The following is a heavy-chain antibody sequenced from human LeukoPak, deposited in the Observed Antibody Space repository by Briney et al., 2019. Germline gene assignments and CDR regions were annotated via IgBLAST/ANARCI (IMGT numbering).Heavy chain of an antibody. J-gene: IGHJ4*02. CDR3: AGRLAVAGTIPDY. CDR1: GCTFSSYA. D-gene: IGHD6-19*01. CDR2: IIPILGIA. Sequence: SVKVSCKASGCTFSSYAISWVRQAPGQGLEWMGRIIPILGIANYAQKFQGRVTITADKSTSTAYMELSSLRSEDTAVYYCAGRLAVAGTIPDYWGQGTLVTVSS. V-gene: IGHV1-69*04.